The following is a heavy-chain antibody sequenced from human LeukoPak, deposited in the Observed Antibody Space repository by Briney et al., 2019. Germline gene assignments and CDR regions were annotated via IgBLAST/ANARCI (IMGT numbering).Heavy chain of an antibody. V-gene: IGHV1-69*04. J-gene: IGHJ4*02. D-gene: IGHD3-22*01. CDR3: TRGNFFDSSGHYSIPSDYFNY. CDR1: GYTFTGYY. CDR2: IIPIFDIA. Sequence: ASVKVSCKASGYTFTGYYLYWVRQAPGQGLEWMGRIIPIFDIASDAQTFQGRVTFTADKSTNTAYMELSSLRSEDTAVYYCTRGNFFDSSGHYSIPSDYFNYWGQGTLVTVSS.